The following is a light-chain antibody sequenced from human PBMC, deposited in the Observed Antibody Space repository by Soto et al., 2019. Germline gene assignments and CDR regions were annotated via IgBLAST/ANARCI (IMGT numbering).Light chain of an antibody. V-gene: IGLV1-40*01. CDR3: QSYDSSVSVV. Sequence: QSVLTQPPSVSGAPGQRVTISCTGSSSNIGGGFDVHWYQQLPGTAPKLLIYGNTNRPSGVPDRFSGSKSGPSASLAITGLQAEDEADYYRQSYDSSVSVVFGGGTQLTVL. CDR1: SSNIGGGFD. CDR2: GNT. J-gene: IGLJ2*01.